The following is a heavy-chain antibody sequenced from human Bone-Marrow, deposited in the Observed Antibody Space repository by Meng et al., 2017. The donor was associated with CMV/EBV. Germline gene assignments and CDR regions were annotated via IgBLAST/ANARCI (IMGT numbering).Heavy chain of an antibody. J-gene: IGHJ6*01. V-gene: IGHV1-69*05. D-gene: IGHD2-2*01. CDR2: TIPMYGTA. CDR3: ARGHTDCISPACQILYYYYYLAV. CDR1: GGTFSTYS. Sequence: SVKVSCKASGGTFSTYSITWVRQAPGQGLEWVGGTIPMYGTANYAQKFQGRVTITTDESMNTAYMELTSLTSDDTAVYYCARGHTDCISPACQILYYYYYLAVWTQGTRVTVSS.